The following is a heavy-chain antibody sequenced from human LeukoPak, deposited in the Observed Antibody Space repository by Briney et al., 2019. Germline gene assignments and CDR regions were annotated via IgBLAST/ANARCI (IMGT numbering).Heavy chain of an antibody. CDR3: ARDQGARMIVVVDDAFDI. J-gene: IGHJ3*02. CDR1: GGTFSSYA. V-gene: IGHV1-69*04. CDR2: IIPILGIA. Sequence: ASVKVSCKASGGTFSSYAISWVRQAPGQGLEWMGRIIPILGIANYAQKFPGRVTITADKSTSTAYMELSSLRSEDTAVYYCARDQGARMIVVVDDAFDIWGQGTMVTVSS. D-gene: IGHD3-22*01.